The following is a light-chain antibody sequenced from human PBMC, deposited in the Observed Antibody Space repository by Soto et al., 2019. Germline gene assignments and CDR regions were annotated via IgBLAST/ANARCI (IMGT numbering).Light chain of an antibody. CDR2: GNS. V-gene: IGLV1-40*01. J-gene: IGLJ1*01. Sequence: QSVLAQPPSVSGAPGQKVTISCTGSSSNIGAGYDLHWYQQLPGTAPKLLLYGNSNRPSGVPDRFSGSKSGTSASLAITGLQAEDEADYYCSSYTSSSTLDVFGTGTKVTVL. CDR3: SSYTSSSTLDV. CDR1: SSNIGAGYD.